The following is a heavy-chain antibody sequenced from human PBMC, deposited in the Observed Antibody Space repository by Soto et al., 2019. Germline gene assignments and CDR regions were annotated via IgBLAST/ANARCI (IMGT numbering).Heavy chain of an antibody. V-gene: IGHV1-18*01. CDR3: ARSWVTGKGGIDV. D-gene: IGHD3-16*01. J-gene: IGHJ6*02. Sequence: ASVKVSCKASGYTFTSYGLSWVRQAPGQGLEWMGWINGYTGNTNYAQKFQGRVTMTTDASTNTAYLDLWTLISDDTAVYYCARSWVTGKGGIDVWGQGTTVTVSS. CDR1: GYTFTSYG. CDR2: INGYTGNT.